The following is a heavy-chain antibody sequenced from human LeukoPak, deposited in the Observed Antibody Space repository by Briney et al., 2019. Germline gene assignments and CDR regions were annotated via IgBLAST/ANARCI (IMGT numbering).Heavy chain of an antibody. V-gene: IGHV4-59*01. D-gene: IGHD2/OR15-2a*01. Sequence: SETLSLTCVVSGGSISSYYWTWIRQPPGKALEWIGYIYYSGSTNYNPSLKSRVTISVDTSKNQLSLKLTSVTAADTALYYCARGNSDYYAMDVWGQGTAVTVSS. CDR2: IYYSGST. CDR1: GGSISSYY. CDR3: ARGNSDYYAMDV. J-gene: IGHJ6*02.